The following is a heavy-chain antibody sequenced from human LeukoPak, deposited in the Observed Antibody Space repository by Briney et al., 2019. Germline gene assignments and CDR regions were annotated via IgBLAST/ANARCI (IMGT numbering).Heavy chain of an antibody. CDR1: GFTFSSYG. Sequence: GGSLRLSCAASGFTFSSYGMSWVRQAPGKGLEWVSGISGSGGNTYYADSVKGRFTISRDNAKNSLYLQMNSLRAEDTAVYYCARDISSSLWYFDYWGQGTLVTVSS. J-gene: IGHJ4*02. CDR2: ISGSGGNT. D-gene: IGHD2-21*01. CDR3: ARDISSSLWYFDY. V-gene: IGHV3-23*01.